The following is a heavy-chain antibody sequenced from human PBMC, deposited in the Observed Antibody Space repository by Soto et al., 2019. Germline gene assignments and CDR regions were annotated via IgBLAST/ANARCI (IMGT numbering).Heavy chain of an antibody. J-gene: IGHJ4*02. CDR2: IYWDDDK. Sequence: QITLKESGPTLVKPTQTLTLTCTFSGFSLSTSGVGVGWIRQPPGKALEWLALIYWDDDKRYSPSLKSRLTITKDTSKNQVVPTMTNIDPVDTATYYCAHRLAATGLFDYWGQGTLVTVSS. CDR1: GFSLSTSGVG. V-gene: IGHV2-5*02. D-gene: IGHD6-13*01. CDR3: AHRLAATGLFDY.